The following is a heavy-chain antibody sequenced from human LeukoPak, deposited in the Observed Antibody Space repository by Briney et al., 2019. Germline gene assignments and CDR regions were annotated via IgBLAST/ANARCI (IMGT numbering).Heavy chain of an antibody. Sequence: GGSLRLSCAASGFTFSSYAMSWVRQAPGKGLEWVSAISGSGGSTYYADSVKGRFTISRDNSKNTLYLQINSLRAEDTAVYYCAKDPRGYSYGGFDYWGQGTLVTVSS. D-gene: IGHD5-18*01. CDR2: ISGSGGST. CDR3: AKDPRGYSYGGFDY. J-gene: IGHJ4*02. V-gene: IGHV3-23*01. CDR1: GFTFSSYA.